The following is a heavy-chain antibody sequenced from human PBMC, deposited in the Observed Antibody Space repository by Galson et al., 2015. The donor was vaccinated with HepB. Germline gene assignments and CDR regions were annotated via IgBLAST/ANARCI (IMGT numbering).Heavy chain of an antibody. Sequence: SLRLSCAASGFTFSSYSMNWVRQAPGKGLEWVSSISSSSSYIYYADSVKGRLTISRDNAKNSLYLQMNSLRAEDTAVYYCASRGYSYGNDDYWGQGTLVTVSS. CDR1: GFTFSSYS. V-gene: IGHV3-21*01. J-gene: IGHJ4*02. D-gene: IGHD5-18*01. CDR2: ISSSSSYI. CDR3: ASRGYSYGNDDY.